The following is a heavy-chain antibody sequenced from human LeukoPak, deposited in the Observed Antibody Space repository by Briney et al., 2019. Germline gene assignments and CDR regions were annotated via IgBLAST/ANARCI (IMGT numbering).Heavy chain of an antibody. CDR2: IASSTI. CDR1: GFTFSTYS. Sequence: GGSLRLSCAASGFTFSTYSMNWVRQAPGKGLEWVSYIASSTIYYADSVKGRFTISRDNAKNSLYLQMNSLRDEDTAVYYCARGPAAAIDYWGQGTPVTVSS. CDR3: ARGPAAAIDY. D-gene: IGHD2-2*01. J-gene: IGHJ4*02. V-gene: IGHV3-48*02.